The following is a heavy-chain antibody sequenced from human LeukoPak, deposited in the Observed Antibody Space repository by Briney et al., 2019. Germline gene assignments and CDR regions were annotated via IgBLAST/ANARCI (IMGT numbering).Heavy chain of an antibody. CDR1: GFTFSIYS. CDR3: AKEMGYCTGGICYRWFDS. Sequence: PGGSLRLSCAASGFTFSIYSMSWVRQAPGKGLEWLSYISTSSTTIYYADSVKGRFTISRDDARNSLSLQMNSLRADDTAVYYCAKEMGYCTGGICYRWFDSWGQGTLVTVSA. D-gene: IGHD2-15*01. V-gene: IGHV3-48*01. CDR2: ISTSSTTI. J-gene: IGHJ5*01.